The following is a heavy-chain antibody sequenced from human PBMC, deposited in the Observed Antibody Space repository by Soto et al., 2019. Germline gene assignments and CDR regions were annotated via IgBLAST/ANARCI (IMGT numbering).Heavy chain of an antibody. V-gene: IGHV3-48*02. Sequence: GGSHRLSSTASGFTGVDYAMHWVRQAPGKGLEWVSYISGSGSTIYYADSVKGRFTISRDNAKNSLYLQMNSLRDEDTAVYYCARDDHADYWGQGTLVTVSS. CDR2: ISGSGSTI. CDR3: ARDDHADY. J-gene: IGHJ4*02. CDR1: GFTGVDYA.